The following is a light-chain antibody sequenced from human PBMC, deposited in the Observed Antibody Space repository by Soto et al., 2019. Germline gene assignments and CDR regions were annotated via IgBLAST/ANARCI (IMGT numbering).Light chain of an antibody. Sequence: EIVLTQSPGPLSLSPGERATLSCGASQSVSSSYLAWYQQKPGLAPRLLIYDASSRATGIPDRFSGSGSGTDFTLTISSLEPEDFAVYYCQQRSNWPWTFGQGTKVDI. CDR2: DAS. V-gene: IGKV3D-20*02. CDR3: QQRSNWPWT. CDR1: QSVSSSY. J-gene: IGKJ1*01.